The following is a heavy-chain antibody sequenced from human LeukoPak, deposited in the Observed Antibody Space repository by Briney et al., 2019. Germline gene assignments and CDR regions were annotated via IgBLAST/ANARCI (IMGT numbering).Heavy chain of an antibody. J-gene: IGHJ4*02. D-gene: IGHD6-19*01. V-gene: IGHV1-69*06. CDR2: IMPIFGTA. Sequence: EASVTVSCQASGGTFSSYSISWVRQAPGHGIEWMGGIMPIFGTANYAQKFEGRVTINADKSTSTAYMELSSLRSEDTAVYYCARDQYSSGWHDYWGQGTLVTVSS. CDR3: ARDQYSSGWHDY. CDR1: GGTFSSYS.